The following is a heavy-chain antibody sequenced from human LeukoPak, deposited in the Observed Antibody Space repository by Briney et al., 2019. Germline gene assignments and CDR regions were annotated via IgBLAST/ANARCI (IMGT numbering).Heavy chain of an antibody. CDR2: IYYSGST. Sequence: SETLSLTCTVSGGSISSYYWSWIRQPPGKGLEWLGYIYYSGSTNYNPSLKSRVTISIDTSKNQFSLKLTSVTAADTAVYYGARDRYQLGYYSYGMDVWGQGTTVTVSS. V-gene: IGHV4-59*01. CDR1: GGSISSYY. D-gene: IGHD2-2*01. J-gene: IGHJ6*02. CDR3: ARDRYQLGYYSYGMDV.